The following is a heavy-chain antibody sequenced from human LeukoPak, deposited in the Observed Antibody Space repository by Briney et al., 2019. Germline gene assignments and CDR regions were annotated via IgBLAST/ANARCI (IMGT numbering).Heavy chain of an antibody. CDR2: IYYSGST. CDR3: ARRGVVIAIPPRYWYFDL. J-gene: IGHJ2*01. D-gene: IGHD2-21*01. V-gene: IGHV4-39*01. CDR1: GGSISSSSYY. Sequence: SETLSLTCTVSGGSISSSSYYWGWIRQPPGKGLEWIGSIYYSGSTYYNLSLKSRVTISVDTSKNQFSLKLSSVTAADTAVYYCARRGVVIAIPPRYWYFDLWGRGTLVTVSS.